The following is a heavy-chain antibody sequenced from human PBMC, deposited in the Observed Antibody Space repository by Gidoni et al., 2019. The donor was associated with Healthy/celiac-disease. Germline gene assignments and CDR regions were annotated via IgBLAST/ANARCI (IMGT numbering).Heavy chain of an antibody. CDR2: IGTAGDT. CDR3: ARQTTYYDILTGYSLGYFDL. J-gene: IGHJ2*01. Sequence: EVQLVESGGDLVQPGGSLRLSCAASGFPFSSYAMHWFRQATGKGLELVSAIGTAGDTYYPGSVKGRFTISRENAKNSLYLQMNSLRAGDTAVYYCARQTTYYDILTGYSLGYFDLWGRGTLVTVSS. D-gene: IGHD3-9*01. CDR1: GFPFSSYA. V-gene: IGHV3-13*01.